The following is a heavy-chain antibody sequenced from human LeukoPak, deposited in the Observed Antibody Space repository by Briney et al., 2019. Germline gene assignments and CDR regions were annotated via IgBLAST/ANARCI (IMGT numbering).Heavy chain of an antibody. CDR1: GFTFSSYW. CDR3: ASAPSGWDYYFDY. Sequence: GGSLRLSCAASGFTFSSYWMSWVRQAPGKGLEWVSAISGSGGSTYYADSVKGRFTISRDNSKNTLYLQMNSLRAEDTAVYYCASAPSGWDYYFDYWGQGTLVTVSS. D-gene: IGHD6-19*01. CDR2: ISGSGGST. V-gene: IGHV3-23*01. J-gene: IGHJ4*02.